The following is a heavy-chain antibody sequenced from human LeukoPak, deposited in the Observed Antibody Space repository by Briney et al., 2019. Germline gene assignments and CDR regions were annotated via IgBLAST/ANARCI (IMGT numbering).Heavy chain of an antibody. J-gene: IGHJ4*02. CDR1: GFIFNNYA. V-gene: IGHV3-9*01. CDR2: ISWNSGSI. Sequence: GGSLRLSCAGSGFIFNNYAMHWVRQPPGKGLEWVSGISWNSGSIDYADSVKGRLTISRDNAKTSLYLQMNSLRVEDTAFYYCAKDTRRHYTSGPNPDSLHWGQGALVTVSS. D-gene: IGHD6-19*01. CDR3: AKDTRRHYTSGPNPDSLH.